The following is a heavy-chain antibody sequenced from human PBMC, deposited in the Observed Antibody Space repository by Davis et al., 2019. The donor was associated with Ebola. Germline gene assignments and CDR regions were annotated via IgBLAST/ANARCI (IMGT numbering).Heavy chain of an antibody. Sequence: PGGSLRLSCAASGFTFSSYWMHWVRQAPGKGLVWVSRINSDGSSTSYADSVKGRFTISRDNAKNTLYLQMSSLRAEDTAVYYCARGGVQLERYYYYYGMDVWGQGTTVTVSS. CDR1: GFTFSSYW. J-gene: IGHJ6*02. V-gene: IGHV3-74*01. CDR3: ARGGVQLERYYYYYGMDV. D-gene: IGHD1-1*01. CDR2: INSDGSST.